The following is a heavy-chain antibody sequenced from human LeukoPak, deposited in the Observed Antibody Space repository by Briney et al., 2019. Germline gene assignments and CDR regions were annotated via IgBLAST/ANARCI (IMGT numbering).Heavy chain of an antibody. Sequence: PGGSLRLSCAASGFTFSSYSMNWVRQAPGKGLEWVSSISSSSSYIYYADSVKGRFTISRDNAKNSLYLQMNRLRAEDTAVYYCARVWRGAFDIWGQGTMVTVSS. J-gene: IGHJ3*02. CDR1: GFTFSSYS. D-gene: IGHD3-10*01. V-gene: IGHV3-21*01. CDR3: ARVWRGAFDI. CDR2: ISSSSSYI.